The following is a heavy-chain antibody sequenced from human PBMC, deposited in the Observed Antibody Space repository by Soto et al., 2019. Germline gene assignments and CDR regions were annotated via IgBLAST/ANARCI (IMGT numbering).Heavy chain of an antibody. CDR3: ARAQSSSFPSPPHQLRLKVHWFDP. CDR1: GGSFSGYY. CDR2: INHSGST. Sequence: SETLSLTCAVYGGSFSGYYWSWIRQPPGKGLEWIGEINHSGSTNYNPSLKSRVTISVDTSKNQFSLKLSSVTAADTAVYYCARAQSSSFPSPPHQLRLKVHWFDPWGQGTLVTVSS. V-gene: IGHV4-34*01. J-gene: IGHJ5*02. D-gene: IGHD6-6*01.